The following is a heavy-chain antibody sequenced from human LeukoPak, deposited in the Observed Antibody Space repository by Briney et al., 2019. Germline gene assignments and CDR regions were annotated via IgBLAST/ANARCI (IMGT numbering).Heavy chain of an antibody. D-gene: IGHD4-11*01. CDR1: GFTFNTFD. J-gene: IGHJ6*02. CDR3: ARVPTTNGMDV. Sequence: PGGSLRLSCAASGFTFNTFDMTWVRQAPGKGLEWVSYISSRSSTTSQVNSVKGRFTISRDNAKNSLYLQMNSLRADDTAVYYCARVPTTNGMDVWGQGTTVTVSS. V-gene: IGHV3-48*01. CDR2: ISSRSSTT.